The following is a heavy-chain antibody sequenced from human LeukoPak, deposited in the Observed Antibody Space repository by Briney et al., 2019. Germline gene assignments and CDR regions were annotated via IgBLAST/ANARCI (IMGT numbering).Heavy chain of an antibody. D-gene: IGHD5-18*01. CDR3: ARADTAGYYYYMDV. CDR1: GYTFTSYD. Sequence: GASVKVSCKASGYTFTSYDINWVRQATGQGLEWMGWMNPNSGNTGYAQKFQGRVTMTRNTSISTASIELSSLRYEDTAVYYCARADTAGYYYYMDVWGKGTTVTVSS. CDR2: MNPNSGNT. V-gene: IGHV1-8*01. J-gene: IGHJ6*03.